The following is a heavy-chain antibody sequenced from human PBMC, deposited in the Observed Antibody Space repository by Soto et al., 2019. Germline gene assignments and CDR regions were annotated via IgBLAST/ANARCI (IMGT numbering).Heavy chain of an antibody. CDR3: ARSVAEDYYYGRAV. J-gene: IGHJ6*04. CDR2: LIPIFGTA. V-gene: IGHV1-69*12. D-gene: IGHD6-19*01. CDR1: GGTFSSYA. Sequence: QVQLVQSGAEVKKPGSSVKVSCKASGGTFSSYAISWVRQAPGQGLEWMGGLIPIFGTAHYAQTYQGRVTITADESTITAYMALSSLRSEDTAVYYCARSVAEDYYYGRAVWGKGTTVTVSA.